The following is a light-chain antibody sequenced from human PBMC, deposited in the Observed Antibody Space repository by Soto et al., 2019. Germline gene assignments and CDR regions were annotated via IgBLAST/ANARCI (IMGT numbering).Light chain of an antibody. Sequence: QSALTQPPSASGSPGQSVTISCTGTSSDVGGYNFVSWYQQHPGKAPKLMIYEVSEQPSGVPDRFSGSKSGNTASLTVSGLQAEDEADYYCSSYAGSNIVVFGGGTQLTVL. CDR2: EVS. CDR3: SSYAGSNIVV. CDR1: SSDVGGYNF. J-gene: IGLJ2*01. V-gene: IGLV2-8*01.